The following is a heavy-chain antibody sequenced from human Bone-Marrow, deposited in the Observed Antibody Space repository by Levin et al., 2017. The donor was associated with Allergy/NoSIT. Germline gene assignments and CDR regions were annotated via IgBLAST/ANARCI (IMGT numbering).Heavy chain of an antibody. D-gene: IGHD5/OR15-5a*01. Sequence: PSETLSLTCTVSGDSISSFYWSWIRQSPQKGLEWIGYIYYIGSTYYNPSLKSRVTISMDTSKNQFSLNLSSVTAADTAIYYCARTNLMVSTRFDFWGQGTLVTVSS. J-gene: IGHJ4*02. V-gene: IGHV4-59*01. CDR2: IYYIGST. CDR3: ARTNLMVSTRFDF. CDR1: GDSISSFY.